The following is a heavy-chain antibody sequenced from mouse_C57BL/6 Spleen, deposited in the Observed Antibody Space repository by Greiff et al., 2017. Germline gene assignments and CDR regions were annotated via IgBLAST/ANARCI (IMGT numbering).Heavy chain of an antibody. J-gene: IGHJ4*01. CDR1: GFNIKDDY. V-gene: IGHV14-4*01. CDR2: IDPENGDT. Sequence: VHVKQSGAELVRPGASVKLSCTASGFNIKDDYMHWVKQRPEQGLEWIGWIDPENGDTEYASKFQGKATITADTSSNTAYLQLSSLTSEDTAVYYCTPDSSKAMDYWGQGTSVTVSS. D-gene: IGHD3-2*02. CDR3: TPDSSKAMDY.